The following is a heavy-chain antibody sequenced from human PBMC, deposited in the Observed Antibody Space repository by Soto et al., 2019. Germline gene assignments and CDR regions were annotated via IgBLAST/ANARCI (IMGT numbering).Heavy chain of an antibody. V-gene: IGHV4-31*03. J-gene: IGHJ4*02. Sequence: TSETLSLTCTVSGGSISSGGYYWSWIRQHPGKGLEWIGYIYYSGSTYYNPSLKSRVTISVDTSKNQFSLKLSSVTAADTAVYYCARERRGFDRTALDYWGQGTLVTVSS. CDR3: ARERRGFDRTALDY. CDR1: GGSISSGGYY. D-gene: IGHD3-22*01. CDR2: IYYSGST.